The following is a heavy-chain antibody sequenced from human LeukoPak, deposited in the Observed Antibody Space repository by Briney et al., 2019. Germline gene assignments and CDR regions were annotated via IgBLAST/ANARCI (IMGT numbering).Heavy chain of an antibody. V-gene: IGHV4-59*08. CDR3: ASRDGIAAAAFDI. Sequence: SETLSLTCTVSCGSLSRYYWRLIRQPPGKGPEWVGYIYYSGSTYYNHSLQSRASISVDTSKNQFSLQLSSLTAGDTAVYVCASRDGIAAAAFDIWGQGKMVTVSS. CDR2: IYYSGST. D-gene: IGHD6-13*01. CDR1: CGSLSRYY. J-gene: IGHJ3*02.